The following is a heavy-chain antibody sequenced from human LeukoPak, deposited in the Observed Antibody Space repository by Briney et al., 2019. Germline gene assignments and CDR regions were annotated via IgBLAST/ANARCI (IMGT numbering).Heavy chain of an antibody. CDR1: GYTFTNYG. J-gene: IGHJ4*02. CDR2: ISAYNGNT. V-gene: IGHV1-18*01. D-gene: IGHD6-19*01. CDR3: ARDRWQWLGGDY. Sequence: ASVKVSCKASGYTFTNYGISWVRQAPGQGLEWMGWISAYNGNTNYAQKLQDRVTMTTDTSTSTAYMELRSLRSDDTAVYYCARDRWQWLGGDYWGQGTLVTVSS.